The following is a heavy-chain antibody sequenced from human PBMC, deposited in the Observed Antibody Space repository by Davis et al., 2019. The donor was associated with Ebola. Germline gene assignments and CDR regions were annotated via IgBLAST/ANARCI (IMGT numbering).Heavy chain of an antibody. Sequence: ASVKVSCKASGYTFTSYAMNWVRQAPGQGLEWMGLINPSNGNTNCAQNFQDRVTMTSDTSTSTVYMELSSLRSEDTAMYYCARLAIFGVVEPFDYWGQGTLVAVSS. V-gene: IGHV1-46*03. CDR1: GYTFTSYA. CDR2: INPSNGNT. D-gene: IGHD3-3*01. J-gene: IGHJ4*02. CDR3: ARLAIFGVVEPFDY.